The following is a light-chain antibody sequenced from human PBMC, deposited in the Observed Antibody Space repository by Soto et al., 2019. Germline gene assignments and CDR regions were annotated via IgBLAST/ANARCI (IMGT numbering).Light chain of an antibody. CDR2: AAS. V-gene: IGKV1-39*01. J-gene: IGKJ3*01. CDR1: QSISKY. Sequence: DIQMTQSPSSLSASVGDTITITCRASQSISKYLNWYQQKPGEAPKLLIYAASTLHGGVPSRFSGSGSGTDFSLTINSLQPEDFATYVCQETYSQPFTFGPGTKVD. CDR3: QETYSQPFT.